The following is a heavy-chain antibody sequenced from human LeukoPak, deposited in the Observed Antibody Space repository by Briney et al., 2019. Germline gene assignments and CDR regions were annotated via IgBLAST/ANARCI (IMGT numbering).Heavy chain of an antibody. CDR1: GFTFSSYN. CDR3: AREPTYTSSWFASCDY. CDR2: ITGSSSSI. Sequence: PGGSLRLSCAASGFTFSSYNMNWVRQAPGKGLEWVSYITGSSSSIYYADSVKGRFTISRDNAKNSLDLQMNSLRAEDTAVYYCAREPTYTSSWFASCDYWGQGTPVTVSS. V-gene: IGHV3-48*01. J-gene: IGHJ4*02. D-gene: IGHD6-13*01.